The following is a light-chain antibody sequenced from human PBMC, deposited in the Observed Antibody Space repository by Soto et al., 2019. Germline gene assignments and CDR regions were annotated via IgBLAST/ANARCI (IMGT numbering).Light chain of an antibody. Sequence: DMHMTQSPSTLSASVGDRVTFTCRASQSISSWLAWYQQKSGKAPKLLIYDASTLESGVPSRFSGSGSGTEFTLTISSLQPDDFATYYCQQYNSYSPLTFGGGTKVDI. CDR1: QSISSW. CDR2: DAS. V-gene: IGKV1-5*01. J-gene: IGKJ4*01. CDR3: QQYNSYSPLT.